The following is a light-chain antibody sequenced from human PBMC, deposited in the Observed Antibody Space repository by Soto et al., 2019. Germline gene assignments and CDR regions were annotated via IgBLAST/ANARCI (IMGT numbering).Light chain of an antibody. CDR1: QSAISN. J-gene: IGKJ4*01. V-gene: IGKV3-15*01. CDR3: HQYYKWPLT. Sequence: ETVMTPSPDPLSVSPGERVTLSCRASQSAISNLAWYQQIPGQTPRLLIYDASTRATDIPARFSGSVSGTDFTLTISSLLSEDFAVYYCHQYYKWPLTFGGGTKVDI. CDR2: DAS.